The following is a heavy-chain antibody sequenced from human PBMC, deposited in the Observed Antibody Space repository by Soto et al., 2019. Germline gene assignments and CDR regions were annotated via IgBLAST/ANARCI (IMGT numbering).Heavy chain of an antibody. D-gene: IGHD3-22*01. Sequence: QVQLLESGGGVVQPGRSLRLSCAASGFTFSSYAMPWVRQAPGRGLEWVAVISYGGSNKYYADSVKGRFTISRDNSKNTLYLQMNSLRADDTAVYYCARDVYDSSPLDYWGQGTLVTVSS. V-gene: IGHV3-30*04. J-gene: IGHJ4*02. CDR3: ARDVYDSSPLDY. CDR1: GFTFSSYA. CDR2: ISYGGSNK.